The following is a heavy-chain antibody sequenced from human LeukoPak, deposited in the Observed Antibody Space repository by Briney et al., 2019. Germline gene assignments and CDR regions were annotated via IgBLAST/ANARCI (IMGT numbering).Heavy chain of an antibody. J-gene: IGHJ4*02. CDR2: IYHSGST. CDR1: GYSISSGYY. V-gene: IGHV4-38-2*02. Sequence: SETLSLTCTVSGYSISSGYYWGWIRQPPGKGLEWIGSIYHSGSTHYNPSLKSRIIISVDKSENQFSLKLTSVTAADTAVYYCARRTSGGVAGFPFDYWGQGTLVTVSS. CDR3: ARRTSGGVAGFPFDY. D-gene: IGHD6-19*01.